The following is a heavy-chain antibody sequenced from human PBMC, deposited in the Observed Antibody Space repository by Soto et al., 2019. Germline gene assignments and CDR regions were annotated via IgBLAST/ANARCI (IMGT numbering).Heavy chain of an antibody. J-gene: IGHJ6*02. CDR3: ARVSGYSSGYYYENYYYYYGMDV. D-gene: IGHD3-22*01. CDR2: IIPIFGTA. V-gene: IGHV1-69*13. Sequence: GASVKVSCKASGGTFSSYAISWVRQAPGQGLEWMGGIIPIFGTANYAQKFQGKVTITADESTSTAYMELSSLRSEDTAVYYCARVSGYSSGYYYENYYYYYGMDVWGQGTTVTVSS. CDR1: GGTFSSYA.